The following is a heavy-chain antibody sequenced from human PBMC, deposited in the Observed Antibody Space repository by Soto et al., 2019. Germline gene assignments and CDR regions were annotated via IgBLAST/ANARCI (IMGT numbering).Heavy chain of an antibody. J-gene: IGHJ5*02. Sequence: EVQLLGSGGGLVQPGGSLRLSCAASGITISNYPMSWVRQAPGKGLDWVSGISGSGDRTYYADSAKGRFTISKAISRNALSLQLDSLGVEDTAVYFCVKDDGGYPSTAPPWGQGTLVTVSS. CDR2: ISGSGDRT. V-gene: IGHV3-23*01. CDR1: GITISNYP. CDR3: VKDDGGYPSTAPP. D-gene: IGHD3-22*01.